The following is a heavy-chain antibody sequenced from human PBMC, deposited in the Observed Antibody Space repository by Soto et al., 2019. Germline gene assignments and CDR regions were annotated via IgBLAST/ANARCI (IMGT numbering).Heavy chain of an antibody. V-gene: IGHV1-8*01. CDR3: VLGHYYEH. J-gene: IGHJ4*02. D-gene: IGHD3-16*01. CDR2: MNPNSGNT. CDR1: GYTFTSDD. Sequence: ASVKVSCKASGYTFTSDDINWVRQATGQGFEYLGWMNPNSGNTGYVKKFQGRVTITADKSTTTVYMDLSSLRYEDTGVYYCVLGHYYEHWGQGTLVTVSS.